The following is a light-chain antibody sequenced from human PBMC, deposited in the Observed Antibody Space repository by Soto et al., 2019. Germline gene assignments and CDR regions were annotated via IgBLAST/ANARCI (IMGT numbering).Light chain of an antibody. Sequence: DFQMTQSPSTLSASVGDSVTITCRASQSIGSWLAWYQQKPGKAPKLLIYDASRSQSGVPSRFSGSGSGTEFTLTISSLQFDDFATYYCQQFNTYLYTFGQGTKLEIK. V-gene: IGKV1-5*01. CDR1: QSIGSW. CDR3: QQFNTYLYT. J-gene: IGKJ2*01. CDR2: DAS.